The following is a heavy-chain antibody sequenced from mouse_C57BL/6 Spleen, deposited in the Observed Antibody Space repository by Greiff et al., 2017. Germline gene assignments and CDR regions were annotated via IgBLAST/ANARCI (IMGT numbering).Heavy chain of an antibody. D-gene: IGHD1-1*01. CDR1: GYTFTSYW. V-gene: IGHV1-55*01. CDR3: ARRGYGSGDSIDG. J-gene: IGHJ4*01. CDR2: IYPDSGST. Sequence: QVQLQQPGAELVKPGASVKMSCKASGYTFTSYWITWVKQRPGQGLEWIGDIYPDSGSTNYNEKFKSKATLTVDTSSSTAYMQFRSLTAEDSAVNYCARRGYGSGDSIDGWGQGTSVTVSS.